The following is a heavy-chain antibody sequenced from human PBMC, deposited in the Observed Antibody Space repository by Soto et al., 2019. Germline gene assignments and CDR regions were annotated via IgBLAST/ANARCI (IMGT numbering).Heavy chain of an antibody. CDR2: INPATGAA. V-gene: IGHV1-2*02. CDR3: ARGGGVGVAGSAAFDM. Sequence: QLHLVQSGAVVKKPGASVTVSCSASGYPVTAYYMHWVRQAPGRGLEWMGGINPATGAAKYTQTFQGRVTLAREPSTGNGFLELGRLTSEDTAVFYCARGGGVGVAGSAAFDMWGQGTLVTVSS. CDR1: GYPVTAYY. J-gene: IGHJ3*02. D-gene: IGHD3-3*01.